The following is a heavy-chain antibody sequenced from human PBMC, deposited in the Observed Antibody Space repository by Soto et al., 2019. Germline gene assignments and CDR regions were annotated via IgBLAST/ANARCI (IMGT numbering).Heavy chain of an antibody. Sequence: GGSLRLSCVTSGFSFSTFWLNWVRQAPGRGLEWVANINQDGSEKYYVDSVKGRFTISRDNAQNSLYLQMNSLGVEDTAVYYCAKSVYNWNDGFFDYWGQGTLVTVSS. D-gene: IGHD1-1*01. J-gene: IGHJ4*02. V-gene: IGHV3-7*02. CDR2: INQDGSEK. CDR1: GFSFSTFW. CDR3: AKSVYNWNDGFFDY.